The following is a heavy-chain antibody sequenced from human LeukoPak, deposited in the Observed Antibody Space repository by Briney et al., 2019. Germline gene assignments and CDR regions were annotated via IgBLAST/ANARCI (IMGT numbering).Heavy chain of an antibody. V-gene: IGHV3-30-3*01. D-gene: IGHD6-6*01. Sequence: GGSLRLSCKASGFTFSNYAMHWVRQAPGKGLEWVAVISYDGSNKYYADSVKGRFTISRDNSKNTLYLQMNSLRAEDTAVYYCARAPSYSISNWFDPWGQGTLVTVSS. CDR1: GFTFSNYA. CDR3: ARAPSYSISNWFDP. J-gene: IGHJ5*02. CDR2: ISYDGSNK.